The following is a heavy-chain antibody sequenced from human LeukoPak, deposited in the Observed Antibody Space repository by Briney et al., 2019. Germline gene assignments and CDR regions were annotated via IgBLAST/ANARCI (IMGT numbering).Heavy chain of an antibody. J-gene: IGHJ4*02. CDR1: GYTFSSYA. V-gene: IGHV1-69*13. CDR3: ARNGDEHCSSTSCYTEIDY. CDR2: IIPIFGTA. D-gene: IGHD2-2*02. Sequence: SVKVSCKASGYTFSSYAISWVRQAPGQGLEWMGGIIPIFGTANYAQKFQGRVTITADESTSTAYMELSSLRSEDTAVYYCARNGDEHCSSTSCYTEIDYWGQGTLVTVSS.